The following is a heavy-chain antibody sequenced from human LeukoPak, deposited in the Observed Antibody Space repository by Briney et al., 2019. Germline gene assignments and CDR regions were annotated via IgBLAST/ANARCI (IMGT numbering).Heavy chain of an antibody. V-gene: IGHV1-8*02. Sequence: ASVKVSCKASGGTFSSYAISWVRQATGQGLEWMGWMNPNSGNTGYAQKFQGRVTMTRNTSISTAYMELSSLRSEDTAVYYCARGVYIAAAGTEAFDIWGQGTMVTVSS. CDR2: MNPNSGNT. CDR1: GGTFSSYA. CDR3: ARGVYIAAAGTEAFDI. D-gene: IGHD6-13*01. J-gene: IGHJ3*02.